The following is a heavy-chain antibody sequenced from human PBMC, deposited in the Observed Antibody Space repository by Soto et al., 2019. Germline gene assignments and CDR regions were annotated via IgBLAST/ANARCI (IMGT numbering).Heavy chain of an antibody. CDR3: ARLKRGYSYGSVIDF. Sequence: PSETLSLTCTVSGDSIRNYYWSWIRQPPGKGLEYIGYIFYSGSTNYNPSLKSRVAISVDTSRNQFALKLRSVIAADTATYYCARLKRGYSYGSVIDFWGRGTLVTVSS. CDR2: IFYSGST. CDR1: GDSIRNYY. J-gene: IGHJ4*01. D-gene: IGHD5-18*01. V-gene: IGHV4-59*01.